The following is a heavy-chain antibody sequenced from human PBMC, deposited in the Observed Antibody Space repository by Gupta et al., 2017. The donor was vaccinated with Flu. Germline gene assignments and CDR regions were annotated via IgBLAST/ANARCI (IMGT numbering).Heavy chain of an antibody. CDR3: ARVLRPWKSGSYFHFDY. D-gene: IGHD1-26*01. V-gene: IGHV1-8*01. CDR2: MNPNSGNT. CDR1: VYTFTSYA. Sequence: QVQLVQSGAEVKKPGASVKGSCKAAVYTFTSYAINWVRQATGQGLEWMGWMNPNSGNTGYAQKFQGRVTMTRNTSISTAYMELSSLRSEDTAVYYCARVLRPWKSGSYFHFDYWGQGTLVTVSS. J-gene: IGHJ4*02.